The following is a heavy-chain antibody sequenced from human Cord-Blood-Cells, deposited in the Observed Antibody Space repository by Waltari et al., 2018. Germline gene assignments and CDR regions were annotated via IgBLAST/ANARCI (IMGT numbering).Heavy chain of an antibody. D-gene: IGHD6-13*01. Sequence: EVQRVASGGVVVQPGGSLGLPCAPVGFPFAVFTMHWVRQAPGKGLEWVSLISWDGGSTYYADSVKGRFTISRDNSKNSLYLQMNSLRTEDTALYYCAKDISSSSWADGMDVWGQGTTVTVSS. CDR1: GFPFAVFT. CDR3: AKDISSSSWADGMDV. V-gene: IGHV3-43*01. CDR2: ISWDGGST. J-gene: IGHJ6*02.